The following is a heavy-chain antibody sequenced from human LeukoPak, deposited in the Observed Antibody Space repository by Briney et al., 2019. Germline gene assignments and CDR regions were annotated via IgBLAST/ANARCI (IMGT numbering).Heavy chain of an antibody. J-gene: IGHJ4*02. V-gene: IGHV3-74*01. CDR2: INSGGSST. CDR1: GFTFSSYW. CDR3: IRGAPTTFDY. Sequence: GGSLRLSCAASGFTFSSYWMHWVRQAPGKGLVWASRINSGGSSTSCADSVKGRFTISRDNAKNTLYLQMNSLRPEDTAVYYCIRGAPTTFDYWGQGTLVTVSS. D-gene: IGHD1-14*01.